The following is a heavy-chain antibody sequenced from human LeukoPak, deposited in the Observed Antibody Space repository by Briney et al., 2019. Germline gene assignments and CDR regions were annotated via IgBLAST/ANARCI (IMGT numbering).Heavy chain of an antibody. Sequence: GGSLRLSCAASGFTFSSYGMHWVRQAPGKGLEWVAVIWYDGSNKYYADSVKGRFTISRDNSKNTLYLQVNSLRAEDTAVYYCARTSSGIFYYYGMDVWGQGTTVTVSS. V-gene: IGHV3-33*01. CDR3: ARTSSGIFYYYGMDV. CDR2: IWYDGSNK. J-gene: IGHJ6*02. CDR1: GFTFSSYG. D-gene: IGHD6-19*01.